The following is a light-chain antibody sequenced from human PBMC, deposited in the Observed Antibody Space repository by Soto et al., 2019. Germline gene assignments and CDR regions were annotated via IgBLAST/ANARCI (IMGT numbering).Light chain of an antibody. CDR1: QSLLHITGETF. CDR2: EVS. Sequence: EIVLTQSPLSLPVTPGQPASISCKSSQSLLHITGETFLFWYLQKPGQSPQLLIYEVSTRVPGVPDRFSGSGSGTDFTLEISRVETDDVGIYYCMQSTQLPPTFGQGTRLEI. J-gene: IGKJ5*01. CDR3: MQSTQLPPT. V-gene: IGKV2D-29*02.